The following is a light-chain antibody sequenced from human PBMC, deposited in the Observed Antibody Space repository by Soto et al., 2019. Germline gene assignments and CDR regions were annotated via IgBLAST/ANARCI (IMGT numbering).Light chain of an antibody. V-gene: IGKV1-33*01. J-gene: IGKJ5*01. Sequence: DIQMTQSPSSLSASVGDRVTITCRASQDISNYLNWYQQRPGQAPKHLLYGASNLERGVPSRFSATLSGTHFTFAITSLQPEGVATYYCQQSDSLPITFGQGTRLEI. CDR3: QQSDSLPIT. CDR2: GAS. CDR1: QDISNY.